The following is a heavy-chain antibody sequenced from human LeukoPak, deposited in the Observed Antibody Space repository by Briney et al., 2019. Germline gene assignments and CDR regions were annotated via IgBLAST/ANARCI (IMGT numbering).Heavy chain of an antibody. J-gene: IGHJ4*02. V-gene: IGHV4-59*12. CDR1: GASIISYY. D-gene: IGHD3-10*01. Sequence: NPSETLSLTCTVSGASIISYYWSWIRQPPGKGLEWIGYIYYSGGANYNPSLKSRVTISVDTSKNQFSLKLSSVTAADTAVYYCARDPSGFDYWGQGTLVTVSS. CDR2: IYYSGGA. CDR3: ARDPSGFDY.